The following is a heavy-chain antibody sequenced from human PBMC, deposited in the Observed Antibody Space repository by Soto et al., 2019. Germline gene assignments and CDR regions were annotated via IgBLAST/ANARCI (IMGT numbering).Heavy chain of an antibody. CDR2: IYYSGST. CDR1: GGSISSSSYY. J-gene: IGHJ5*02. D-gene: IGHD3-10*01. V-gene: IGHV4-39*01. Sequence: QLQLQESGPGLVKPSETLSLTCTVSGGSISSSSYYWGWIRQPPGKGLEWIGRIYYSGSTYYNPSLKSRVTIAVDTSKNQCSLKLSSVTAADTAVYYCARRGITMVRGVLNWFDPWGQGTLVTVSS. CDR3: ARRGITMVRGVLNWFDP.